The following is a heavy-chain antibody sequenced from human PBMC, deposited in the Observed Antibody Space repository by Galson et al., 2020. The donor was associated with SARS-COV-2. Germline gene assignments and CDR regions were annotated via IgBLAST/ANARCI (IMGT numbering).Heavy chain of an antibody. D-gene: IGHD6-19*01. CDR1: GFTFSSYW. V-gene: IGHV3-74*01. CDR2: INSDGSST. J-gene: IGHJ6*02. Sequence: GESLKISCAASGFTFSSYWMHWVRQAPGKGLVWVSRINSDGSSTSYADSVKGRFTISRDNAKNTLYLQMNSLRAEDTAVYYCARENEGYSSGWYLNYYYYGMDVWGQGTTVTVSS. CDR3: ARENEGYSSGWYLNYYYYGMDV.